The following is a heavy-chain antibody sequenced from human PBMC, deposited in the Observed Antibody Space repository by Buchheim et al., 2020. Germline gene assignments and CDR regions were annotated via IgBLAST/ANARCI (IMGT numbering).Heavy chain of an antibody. D-gene: IGHD5-12*01. CDR2: IDWDDDK. CDR1: GFSLSTSGMR. CDR3: ARTSGYSGYDENYGMDV. V-gene: IGHV2-70*04. Sequence: QVTLKESGPALVKPTQTLTLTCTFSGFSLSTSGMRVSWIRQPPGKALEWLARIDWDDDKFYSTSLKTRLTISKDTSKHQVVLTMTNMDPVDTATYYCARTSGYSGYDENYGMDVWGQGTT. J-gene: IGHJ6*02.